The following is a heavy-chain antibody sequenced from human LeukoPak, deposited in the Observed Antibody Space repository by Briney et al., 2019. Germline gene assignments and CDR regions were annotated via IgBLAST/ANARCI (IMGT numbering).Heavy chain of an antibody. CDR1: GGSISSSSYY. CDR2: IYYSGST. J-gene: IGHJ4*02. CDR3: ASRYSSGWRTIDY. V-gene: IGHV4-39*01. Sequence: TSETLSLTCTVSGGSISSSSYYWGWIRQPPGKGLEWIGSIYYSGSTYYNPSLKSRVTISVDTSKNQFSLKLSSVTAADTAVYYCASRYSSGWRTIDYWGQGTLVTVSS. D-gene: IGHD6-19*01.